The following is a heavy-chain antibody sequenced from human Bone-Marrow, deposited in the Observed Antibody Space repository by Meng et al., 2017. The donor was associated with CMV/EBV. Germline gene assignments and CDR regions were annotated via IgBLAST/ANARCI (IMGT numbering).Heavy chain of an antibody. V-gene: IGHV3-74*01. CDR1: GFTFSSYW. D-gene: IGHD2-15*01. Sequence: GESLKISCAASGFTFSSYWMHWVRQAPGKGLVWVSRINSDGSSTSYADSVKGRFTISRDNANNSLYLQMNSLRAEDTAVYYCARGIHCSGGSCPLSLDYWGQGALVTVSS. CDR2: INSDGSST. J-gene: IGHJ4*02. CDR3: ARGIHCSGGSCPLSLDY.